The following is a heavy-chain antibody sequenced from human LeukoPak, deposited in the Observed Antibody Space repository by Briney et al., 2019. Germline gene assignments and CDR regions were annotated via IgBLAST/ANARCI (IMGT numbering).Heavy chain of an antibody. CDR1: GFTFSSYS. Sequence: GGSLRLSCAASGFTFSSYSMNWVRQAPGKGLEWVSSISSSSSYIYYADSVKGRFTISRDNAKNSLYLQMNSLRAEDTAVYYCARDKDGAAAGLYFDYWGQGTLVTVSS. D-gene: IGHD6-13*01. J-gene: IGHJ4*02. CDR2: ISSSSSYI. V-gene: IGHV3-21*01. CDR3: ARDKDGAAAGLYFDY.